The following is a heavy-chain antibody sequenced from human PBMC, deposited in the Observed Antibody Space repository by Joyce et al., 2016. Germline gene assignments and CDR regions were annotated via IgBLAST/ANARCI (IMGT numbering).Heavy chain of an antibody. D-gene: IGHD3-22*01. V-gene: IGHV5-51*01. CDR1: GYRFPNYR. CDR2: IFPGDSDT. CDR3: ARLITLIDGAGI. Sequence: EVLLVQSEAEVKKPGESLRISCQGFGYRFPNYRIGWVRQMPGKGLEGRGIIFPGDSDTRYSPSFQGQVTISADKSINTAYLQWSSLKASDTALYYCARLITLIDGAGIWGQGTMVSVSS. J-gene: IGHJ3*02.